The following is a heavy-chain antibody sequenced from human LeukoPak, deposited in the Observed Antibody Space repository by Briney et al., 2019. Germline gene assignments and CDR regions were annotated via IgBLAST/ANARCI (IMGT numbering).Heavy chain of an antibody. CDR3: ARDRLIGNSGWYSDC. CDR1: GGSISSGGYY. D-gene: IGHD3-22*01. J-gene: IGHJ4*01. Sequence: TSETLSLTCTVSGGSISSGGYYWSWIRQHPGKGLEWIGYIYYSGSTYHNPSLKSRVTISVDTSKNQFSLKLSSVTAADTAVYYCARDRLIGNSGWYSDCWGQGTLITVSS. CDR2: IYYSGST. V-gene: IGHV4-31*03.